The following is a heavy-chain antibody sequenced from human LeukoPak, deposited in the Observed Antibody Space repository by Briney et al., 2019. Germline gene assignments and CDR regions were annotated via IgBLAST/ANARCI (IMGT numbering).Heavy chain of an antibody. Sequence: SEPLTLTCTVSGGSISSYYWSWIRQPPGKGLEGLGSIYYSGSTNYNPSLKSRVTISVDTSTNQFSLKLSSVTAADTAVYYCARHLPTQTDVLVVVPAAGMDVWGQGTTVTVSS. D-gene: IGHD2-2*01. V-gene: IGHV4-59*08. CDR2: IYYSGST. J-gene: IGHJ6*02. CDR1: GGSISSYY. CDR3: ARHLPTQTDVLVVVPAAGMDV.